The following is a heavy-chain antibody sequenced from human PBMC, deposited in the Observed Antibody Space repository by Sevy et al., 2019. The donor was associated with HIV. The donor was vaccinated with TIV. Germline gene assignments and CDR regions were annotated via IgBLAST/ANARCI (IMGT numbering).Heavy chain of an antibody. CDR3: GGGKPVVVTYGAFDI. D-gene: IGHD3-22*01. Sequence: GGSLRLSCAASGFTFSSYSMNWVRQAPGKGLEWVSSISSSSSYIYYADSVKGRFTISRDNAKNSLYLQMNSLRAEDTGGDYLGGGKPVVVTYGAFDIRGPRKNVTVSS. CDR2: ISSSSSYI. V-gene: IGHV3-21*04. CDR1: GFTFSSYS. J-gene: IGHJ3*02.